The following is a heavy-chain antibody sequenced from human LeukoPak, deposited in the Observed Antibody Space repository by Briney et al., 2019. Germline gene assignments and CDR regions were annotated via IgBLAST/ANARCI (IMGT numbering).Heavy chain of an antibody. D-gene: IGHD6-6*01. Sequence: GGSLRLSWAASGFTFSSYSMNWVRQAPGKGLGWVSSISSSSSYIYYADSVKGRFTISRDNAKNSLYLQMNSLRAEDTAVYYCARRPSAYDSTSYDAFDIWGQGTMVTVSS. CDR3: ARRPSAYDSTSYDAFDI. CDR1: GFTFSSYS. CDR2: ISSSSSYI. J-gene: IGHJ3*02. V-gene: IGHV3-21*01.